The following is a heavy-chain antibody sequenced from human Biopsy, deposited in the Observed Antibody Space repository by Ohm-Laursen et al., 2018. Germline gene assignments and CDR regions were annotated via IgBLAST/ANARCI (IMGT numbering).Heavy chain of an antibody. CDR2: LNSSGSTK. D-gene: IGHD2-15*01. CDR1: GFPVSDYY. J-gene: IGHJ4*02. V-gene: IGHV3-11*01. CDR3: ARAVGIAAAPIDY. Sequence: GSLRLSCSASGFPVSDYYMSWIRQAPGGGLGWGSDLNSSGSTKYHAESVKGRFTISRDNAMNSVYLQMNSLRGEDTAVYYCARAVGIAAAPIDYWGQGTLVTVSS.